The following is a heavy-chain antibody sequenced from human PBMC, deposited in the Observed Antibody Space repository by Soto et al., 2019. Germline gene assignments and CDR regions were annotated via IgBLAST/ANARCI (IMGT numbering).Heavy chain of an antibody. D-gene: IGHD6-6*01. CDR1: GYTFTSYD. CDR2: MNPNSGNT. J-gene: IGHJ6*03. Sequence: ASVKVSCKASGYTFTSYDINWVRQATGQGLERMGWMNPNSGNTGYAQKFQGRVTMTRNTSISTAYMELSSLRSEDTAVYYFARIGVAARRLYYYYYMDVWGKGTTVTVSS. CDR3: ARIGVAARRLYYYYYMDV. V-gene: IGHV1-8*01.